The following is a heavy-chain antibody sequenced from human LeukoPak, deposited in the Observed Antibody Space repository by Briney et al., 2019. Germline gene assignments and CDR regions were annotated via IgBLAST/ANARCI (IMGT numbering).Heavy chain of an antibody. CDR3: ARTQQQLVRYYYYMDV. Sequence: SETLSLTCAVYGGSFSGYYWSWIRQPPGKGLEWIGEFNHSGSTNYNPSLKSRVTISVDTSKNQFSLKLSSVTAADTAVYYCARTQQQLVRYYYYMDVWGKGTTVTVSS. D-gene: IGHD6-13*01. CDR2: FNHSGST. V-gene: IGHV4-34*01. CDR1: GGSFSGYY. J-gene: IGHJ6*03.